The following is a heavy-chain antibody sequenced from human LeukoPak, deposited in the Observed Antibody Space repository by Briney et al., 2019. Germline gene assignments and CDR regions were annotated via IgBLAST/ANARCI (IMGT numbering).Heavy chain of an antibody. D-gene: IGHD3-10*01. Sequence: GGSLRLSCAASGFIFPNASMHWGRQAPGKGLEWVGRIKNKNSGRTTNYIAPVKGRFTISRDDSRNTLYLEMDNLKTDDTAIYYCVTDRGLIPYYFTYWGQGTLVTVSS. CDR2: IKNKNSGRTT. CDR1: GFIFPNAS. V-gene: IGHV3-15*01. J-gene: IGHJ1*01. CDR3: VTDRGLIPYYFTY.